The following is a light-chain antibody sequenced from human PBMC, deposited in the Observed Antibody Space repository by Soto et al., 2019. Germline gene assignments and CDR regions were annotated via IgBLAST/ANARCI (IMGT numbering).Light chain of an antibody. CDR3: QQYGSSPT. V-gene: IGKV3-20*01. J-gene: IGKJ3*01. CDR1: PSVSSSS. CDR2: GAS. Sequence: EIVLTQSPGTLSLSPGERATLSCRASPSVSSSSLAWYQQKPGQAPRLLIYGASSRATGIPDRFSGSGSGTDFTLTISRLEPEDVAVYYCQQYGSSPTFGRGTKVDIK.